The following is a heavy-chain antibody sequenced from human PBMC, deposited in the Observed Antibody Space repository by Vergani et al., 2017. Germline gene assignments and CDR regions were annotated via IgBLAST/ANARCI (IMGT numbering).Heavy chain of an antibody. CDR2: IYPGDSDT. Sequence: EVQLLESGGGLVQPGESLKISCKGSGYNFTSYWIGWVRQMPGKGLEWMGIIYPGDSDTRYSPSFQGQVTISADKSISTAYLQWSSLKASDTAMYYCAREIVGATTSYYYMDVWGKGTTVTVSS. CDR3: AREIVGATTSYYYMDV. J-gene: IGHJ6*03. V-gene: IGHV5-51*03. CDR1: GYNFTSYW. D-gene: IGHD1-26*01.